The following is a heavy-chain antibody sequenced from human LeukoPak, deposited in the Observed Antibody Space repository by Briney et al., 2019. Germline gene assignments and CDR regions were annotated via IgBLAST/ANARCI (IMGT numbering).Heavy chain of an antibody. CDR2: ISYTGST. V-gene: IGHV4-39*07. D-gene: IGHD4-23*01. J-gene: IGHJ4*02. CDR1: GGSISSSTYY. Sequence: SETLSLTCTVSGGSISSSTYYWGWIRQPPGKGLEWIGSISYTGSTYYNPSLKSRVTISVDTSKNQFSLKLSSVTAADTAVYYCARAPGGNYAPFDYWGQGTLVTVSS. CDR3: ARAPGGNYAPFDY.